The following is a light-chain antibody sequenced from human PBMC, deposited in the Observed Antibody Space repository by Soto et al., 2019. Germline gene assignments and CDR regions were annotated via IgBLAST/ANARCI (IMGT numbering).Light chain of an antibody. Sequence: QSALTQPASVSGSPGQSITLSCTGTSSDVGGYNYVSWYQQHPGKAPKLMIYEVRNRPSGVSNRFSGSKSGTTASLTISGLQAEDEADYYCSSYTGSSTPVVFGGGTKLTVL. CDR1: SSDVGGYNY. CDR2: EVR. J-gene: IGLJ2*01. CDR3: SSYTGSSTPVV. V-gene: IGLV2-14*01.